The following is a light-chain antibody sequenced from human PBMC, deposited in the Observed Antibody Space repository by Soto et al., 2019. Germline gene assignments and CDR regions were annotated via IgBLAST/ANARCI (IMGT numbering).Light chain of an antibody. V-gene: IGKV3-15*01. CDR1: QSISSD. CDR3: QQYNKWPLT. Sequence: EIVMTQSPATLSVSPGERATLSCRASQSISSDLAWYQQKPGQTPRLLIYIASARATGIPARFRGSGSGTELTLTISSLQSEDFAVYYCQQYNKWPLTFGGGTKVEIK. CDR2: IAS. J-gene: IGKJ4*01.